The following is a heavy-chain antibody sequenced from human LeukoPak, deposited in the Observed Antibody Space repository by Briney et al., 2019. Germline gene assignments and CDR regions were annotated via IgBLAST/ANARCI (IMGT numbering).Heavy chain of an antibody. CDR1: GGSFSGYY. CDR3: ARVVAAAGTGPGHAFDI. D-gene: IGHD6-13*01. J-gene: IGHJ3*02. V-gene: IGHV4-34*01. CDR2: INHSGST. Sequence: PSETLSLTCAVYGGSFSGYYWSWIRQPPGKGLEWIGEINHSGSTNYNPSLKSRVTISVDTSKNQFSLKLSSVTAADTAVYYCARVVAAAGTGPGHAFDIWGQGTMVTVSS.